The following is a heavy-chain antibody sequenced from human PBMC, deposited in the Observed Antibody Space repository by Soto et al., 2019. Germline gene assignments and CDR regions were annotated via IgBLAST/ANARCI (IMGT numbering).Heavy chain of an antibody. D-gene: IGHD3-22*01. V-gene: IGHV1-69*13. CDR1: GGTFSSYA. CDR3: ARDMADAYDSSGYSRFDY. Sequence: SVKVSCKASGGTFSSYAISWVRQAPGQGLEWMGGIIPIFGTANYAQKFQGRVTITADESTSTAYMELSSLRSEDTAVYYCARDMADAYDSSGYSRFDYWGQVPPVTVSA. J-gene: IGHJ4*02. CDR2: IIPIFGTA.